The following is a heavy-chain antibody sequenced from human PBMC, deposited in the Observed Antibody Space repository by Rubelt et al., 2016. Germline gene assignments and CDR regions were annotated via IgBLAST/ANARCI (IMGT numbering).Heavy chain of an antibody. CDR2: INPSGGST. J-gene: IGHJ4*02. V-gene: IGHV1-46*01. CDR3: ARDSSNLAARLPNFDY. D-gene: IGHD6-6*01. Sequence: GYIFTSYSMHWVRQAPGQGLEWMGIINPSGGSTTYAQKFQGRVSMTRDTSTRTVYMELSSLRYEDTALYYCARDSSNLAARLPNFDYWGQGTLVSVSS. CDR1: GYIFTSYS.